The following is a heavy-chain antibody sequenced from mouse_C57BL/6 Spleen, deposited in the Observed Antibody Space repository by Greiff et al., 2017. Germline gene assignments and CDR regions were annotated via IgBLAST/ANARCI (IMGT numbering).Heavy chain of an antibody. D-gene: IGHD4-1*01. V-gene: IGHV14-4*01. Sequence: EVQLQASGAELVRPGASVKLSCTASGFNIKDDYMHWVKQRPEQGLEWIGWIDPENGDTEYASKFQGKATITADTSSNTAYLQLSSLTSEDTAVYYCTTNWDGGAYWGQGTLVTVSA. CDR1: GFNIKDDY. J-gene: IGHJ3*01. CDR2: IDPENGDT. CDR3: TTNWDGGAY.